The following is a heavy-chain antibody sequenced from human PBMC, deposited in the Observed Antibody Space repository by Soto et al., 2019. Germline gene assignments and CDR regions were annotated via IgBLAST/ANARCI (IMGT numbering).Heavy chain of an antibody. CDR1: AFSFSSYA. CDR2: ISGSGLST. D-gene: IGHD1-1*01. Sequence: GGSLRLSCAASAFSFSSYAMNWVRQAPGKGLEWVSGISGSGLSTYYADSVKGRFTISRDNSENTLSLQVNSLRAEDTAVYYCAKGDDFKYFSYMDVWGKGTTVTVSS. J-gene: IGHJ6*03. CDR3: AKGDDFKYFSYMDV. V-gene: IGHV3-23*01.